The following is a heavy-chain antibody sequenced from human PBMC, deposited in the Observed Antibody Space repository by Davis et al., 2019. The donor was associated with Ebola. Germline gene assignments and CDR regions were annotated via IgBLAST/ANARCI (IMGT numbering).Heavy chain of an antibody. CDR1: GFTFSNYG. CDR2: IRYDGSNK. CDR3: TYLGGSSGWYNY. Sequence: PGGSLRLSCAASGFTFSNYGMHWVRQAPGKGLEWLAFIRYDGSNKYYADSVKGRFTISRDNSKNTMYLQMNSLRAEDTAFYYCTYLGGSSGWYNYWGQGTLVTVSS. D-gene: IGHD6-19*01. J-gene: IGHJ4*02. V-gene: IGHV3-30*02.